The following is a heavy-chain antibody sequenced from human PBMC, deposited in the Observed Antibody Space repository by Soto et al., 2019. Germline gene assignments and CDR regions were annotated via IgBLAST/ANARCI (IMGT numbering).Heavy chain of an antibody. Sequence: VASVKVSCKASGYTFTGYYMHWVLQAPGQGLEWMGWINPNSGGTNYAQKFQGRVTMTRDTSISTAYMELSRLRSDDTAVYYRARGLRIAVAGGYWGQGTLVTVSS. D-gene: IGHD6-19*01. CDR1: GYTFTGYY. J-gene: IGHJ4*02. CDR3: ARGLRIAVAGGY. V-gene: IGHV1-2*02. CDR2: INPNSGGT.